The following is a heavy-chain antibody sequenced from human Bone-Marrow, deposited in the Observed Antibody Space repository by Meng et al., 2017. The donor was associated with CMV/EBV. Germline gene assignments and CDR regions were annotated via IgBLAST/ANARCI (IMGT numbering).Heavy chain of an antibody. CDR3: ARKGSPKCSSTSCYHPNWFDS. J-gene: IGHJ5*01. V-gene: IGHV4-34*01. CDR2: INHSGST. Sequence: SETLSLTCAIYGGSFSSYYWSWIRQYPGKGLEWIGEINHSGSTIYNPSLKSRVTISIDTSKNQFSLKLSSVTAADTAVYDCARKGSPKCSSTSCYHPNWFDSWGQGTLVTVSS. D-gene: IGHD2-2*01. CDR1: GGSFSSYY.